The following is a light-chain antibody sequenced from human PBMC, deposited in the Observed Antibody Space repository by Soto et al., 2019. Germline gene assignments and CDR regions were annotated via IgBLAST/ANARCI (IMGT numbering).Light chain of an antibody. CDR3: SAWDDSLNVVV. CDR1: SSNIGNNA. V-gene: IGLV1-36*01. Sequence: QSVLTQPPSVSEAPRQRVTISCSGSSSNIGNNAVNWYQQLPGKAPKLLMYYDDLLPSGVSDRFSGSKSGTSASLAIRGFQSDDEADYYCSAWDDSLNVVVFGGGTKFTVL. J-gene: IGLJ2*01. CDR2: YDD.